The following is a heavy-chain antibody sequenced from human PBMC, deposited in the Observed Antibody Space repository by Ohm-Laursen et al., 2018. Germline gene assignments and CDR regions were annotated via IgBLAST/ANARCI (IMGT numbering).Heavy chain of an antibody. CDR3: ARGFSGWWGRIDY. CDR2: IYYSGST. J-gene: IGHJ4*02. D-gene: IGHD6-19*01. CDR1: GGSISSSSYC. V-gene: IGHV4-39*01. Sequence: SETLSLTCSVSGGSISSSSYCWGWIRQPPGKGLEWIGNIYYSGSTYYNPSLKSRVTISVDTSKNQFSLKLSSVTAADTAVYYCARGFSGWWGRIDYWGQGILVTVSS.